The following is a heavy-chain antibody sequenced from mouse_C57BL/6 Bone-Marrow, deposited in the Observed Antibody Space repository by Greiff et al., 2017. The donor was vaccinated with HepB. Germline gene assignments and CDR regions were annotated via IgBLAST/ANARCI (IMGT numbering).Heavy chain of an antibody. V-gene: IGHV1-69*01. CDR1: GYTFTSYW. J-gene: IGHJ2*01. CDR3: ARRGYGSSYDFDY. D-gene: IGHD1-1*01. CDR2: IDPSDSYT. Sequence: QVQLQQPGAELVMPGASVKLSCKASGYTFTSYWMHWVKQRPGQGLEWIGEIDPSDSYTNYNQKFKGKSTLTVDKSSSTAYRQLRSLTSEDSAVYYCARRGYGSSYDFDYWGQGTTLTVSS.